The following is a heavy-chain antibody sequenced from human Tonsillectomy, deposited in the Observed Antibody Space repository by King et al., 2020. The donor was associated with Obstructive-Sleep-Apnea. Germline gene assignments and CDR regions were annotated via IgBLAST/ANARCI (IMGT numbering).Heavy chain of an antibody. D-gene: IGHD3-3*01. J-gene: IGHJ6*02. CDR3: AKALEWSREFYYYGMDV. CDR2: ISWDGGST. V-gene: IGHV3-43*01. Sequence: VQLVQSGGVVVQPGGSLRLSCAASGFTFDDYTMHWVRQAPGKGLEWVSLISWDGGSTYYADSVKGRFTISRDNSKNSLYLQMNSLRTEDTALYYCAKALEWSREFYYYGMDVWGQGTTVTVSS. CDR1: GFTFDDYT.